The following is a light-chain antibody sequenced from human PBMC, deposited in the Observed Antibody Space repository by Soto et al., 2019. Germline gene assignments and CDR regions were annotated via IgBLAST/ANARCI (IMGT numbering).Light chain of an antibody. V-gene: IGKV1-33*01. Sequence: DIQMTQSPSSLSASVGERVTITCQASQDISNYLNWYQQKPGKTPKLLIYDASNLETGVPSTFSGSGSGTDFTFTISSLQPEDIATYYCQQYDNLPLTFGGGTKVEIK. J-gene: IGKJ4*01. CDR1: QDISNY. CDR2: DAS. CDR3: QQYDNLPLT.